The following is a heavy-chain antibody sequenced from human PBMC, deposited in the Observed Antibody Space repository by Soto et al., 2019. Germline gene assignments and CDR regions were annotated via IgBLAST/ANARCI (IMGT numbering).Heavy chain of an antibody. D-gene: IGHD5-12*01. V-gene: IGHV4-61*01. Sequence: QVQLQESGPGLVKPSETLSLTCTVSGGSVSSGSYYWSWVRQPPGKGLEWIGYIYYSGSTNYNPPLKSRVTISVDTSKNQFTLKLSSVTAADTAVYYCASGGSARYFDYWGQGTLVTVSS. CDR1: GGSVSSGSYY. CDR2: IYYSGST. J-gene: IGHJ4*02. CDR3: ASGGSARYFDY.